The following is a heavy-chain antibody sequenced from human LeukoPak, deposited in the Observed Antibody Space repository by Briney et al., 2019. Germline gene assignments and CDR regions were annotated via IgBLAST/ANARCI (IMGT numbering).Heavy chain of an antibody. J-gene: IGHJ6*03. D-gene: IGHD2-15*01. Sequence: PSETLSLTCTVSGGSISSYYWSWIRQPPGKGLEWIGYIYYSGSTNYNPSLKSRVTISVDTSKNQSSLKLSSVTAADTAVYYCARDLRYCSGGSCYSQGYYYYYMDVWGKGTTVTVSS. V-gene: IGHV4-59*01. CDR1: GGSISSYY. CDR3: ARDLRYCSGGSCYSQGYYYYYMDV. CDR2: IYYSGST.